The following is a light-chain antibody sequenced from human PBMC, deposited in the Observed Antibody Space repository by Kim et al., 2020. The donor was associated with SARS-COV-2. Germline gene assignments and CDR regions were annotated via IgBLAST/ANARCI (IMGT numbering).Light chain of an antibody. J-gene: IGKJ1*01. Sequence: ASIGDRVTITCQASQDINDYLDWYQQKPGKVPKLLIYDVSRLETGVPARFSGSGSGTDFTLTISSLQPEDIATYYCHQYDKFPQTFGPGTKVEIK. CDR3: HQYDKFPQT. V-gene: IGKV1-33*01. CDR1: QDINDY. CDR2: DVS.